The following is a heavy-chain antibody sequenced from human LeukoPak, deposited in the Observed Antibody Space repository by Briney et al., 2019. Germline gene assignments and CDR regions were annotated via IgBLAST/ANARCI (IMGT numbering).Heavy chain of an antibody. Sequence: GRSLRLSCAASGFTFSSYAMHWVRQAPGKGLEWVSAISGSGGSTYYADSVKGRFTISRDNSKNTLYLQMNSLRAEDTAVYYCAKTKAWELLPDYWGQGTLVTVSS. D-gene: IGHD1-26*01. V-gene: IGHV3-23*01. CDR1: GFTFSSYA. J-gene: IGHJ4*02. CDR3: AKTKAWELLPDY. CDR2: ISGSGGST.